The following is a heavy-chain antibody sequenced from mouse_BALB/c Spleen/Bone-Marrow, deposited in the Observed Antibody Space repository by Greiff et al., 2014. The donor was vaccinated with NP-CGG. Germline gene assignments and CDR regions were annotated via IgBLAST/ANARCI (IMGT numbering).Heavy chain of an antibody. J-gene: IGHJ1*01. CDR1: GYSFSGYN. Sequence: VQLQQSGPELEKPGASVKISCKASGYSFSGYNLNWVKQNSGQSLEWIGNIDPYYGDTTYNQKFKGKATLTVDRSPSTAYMQLKSLTSEDSAVYYCARKAYYTNWWYFDVWGAGTTVTVSS. D-gene: IGHD2-5*01. CDR3: ARKAYYTNWWYFDV. V-gene: IGHV1-39*01. CDR2: IDPYYGDT.